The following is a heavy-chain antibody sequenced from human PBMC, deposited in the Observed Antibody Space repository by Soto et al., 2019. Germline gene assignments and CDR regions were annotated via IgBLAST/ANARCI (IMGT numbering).Heavy chain of an antibody. J-gene: IGHJ5*02. Sequence: GSLSHSCAASGCRCSSHSFNWVRQAPGQGLEWVAYISSRSSLILYADSVRGRFVISRDNALNSLYLQMNSPRDEDTAIYYCARERGEYDSGWYIDRWGQGTPVTVSS. CDR3: ARERGEYDSGWYIDR. V-gene: IGHV3-21*06. CDR1: GCRCSSHS. CDR2: ISSRSSLI. D-gene: IGHD6-19*01.